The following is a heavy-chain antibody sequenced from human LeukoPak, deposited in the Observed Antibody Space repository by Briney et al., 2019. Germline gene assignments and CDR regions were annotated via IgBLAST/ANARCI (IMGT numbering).Heavy chain of an antibody. D-gene: IGHD1-26*01. V-gene: IGHV4-39*07. CDR3: AREVGARTHFKSPPNWFDP. CDR2: IYYSGST. Sequence: SETLSLTCTVSGGSISSSSYYWGWIRQPPGKGLEWIGSIYYSGSTYYNPSLKSRVTISVDTSKNQFSLKLSSVTAADTAVYYCAREVGARTHFKSPPNWFDPWGQGTLVTVSS. J-gene: IGHJ5*02. CDR1: GGSISSSSYY.